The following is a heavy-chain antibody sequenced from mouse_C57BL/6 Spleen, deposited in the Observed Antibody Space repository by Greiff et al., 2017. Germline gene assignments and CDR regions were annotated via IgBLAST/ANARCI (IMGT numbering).Heavy chain of an antibody. CDR3: TRASFITTVVGGYFDV. J-gene: IGHJ1*03. CDR1: GFTLSSYA. Sequence: EVKLMESGEGLVKPGGSLKLSCAASGFTLSSYAMSWVRQTPEKRLEWVAYISSGGDYIYYADTVKGRFTISRDNARNTLYLQMSSLKSEDTAMYYCTRASFITTVVGGYFDVWGTGTTVTVSS. CDR2: ISSGGDYI. V-gene: IGHV5-9-1*02. D-gene: IGHD1-1*01.